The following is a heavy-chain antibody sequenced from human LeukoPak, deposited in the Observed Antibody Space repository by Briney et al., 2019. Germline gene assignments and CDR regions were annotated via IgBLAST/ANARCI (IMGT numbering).Heavy chain of an antibody. J-gene: IGHJ4*02. D-gene: IGHD6-25*01. CDR1: GGPISNSY. CDR3: ARSRGLAGAATVIDY. V-gene: IGHV4-59*08. Sequence: PPETLSLTCTVSGGPISNSYWTWIRQSPGQGLEWIGYVYNSGITDHNPSLKSRLTISLDTSQNQFSLRLSSMTAADTAVYYCARSRGLAGAATVIDYWGQGTRVIVSS. CDR2: VYNSGIT.